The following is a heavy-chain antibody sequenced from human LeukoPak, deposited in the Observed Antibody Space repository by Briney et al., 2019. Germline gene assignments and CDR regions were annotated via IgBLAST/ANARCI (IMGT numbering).Heavy chain of an antibody. CDR1: GGSISSYY. Sequence: PSETLSLTRTVSGGSISSYYWSWIRQPAGKGLEWIGRIYTSGSTNYNPSLKSRVTMSVDTSKNQFSLKLSSVTAADTAVYYCARERQQLVLAWFDPWGQGTLVTVSS. CDR2: IYTSGST. J-gene: IGHJ5*02. D-gene: IGHD6-13*01. CDR3: ARERQQLVLAWFDP. V-gene: IGHV4-4*07.